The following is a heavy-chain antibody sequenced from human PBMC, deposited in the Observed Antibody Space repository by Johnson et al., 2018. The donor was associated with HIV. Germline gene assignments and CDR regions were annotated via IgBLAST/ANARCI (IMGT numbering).Heavy chain of an antibody. CDR2: IYSGGST. D-gene: IGHD4-17*01. J-gene: IGHJ3*02. CDR1: GFIVSSNY. Sequence: VQLVESGGGLVQPGGSLRLSCAASGFIVSSNYMSWVRQAPGKGLEWVSVIYSGGSTYYADSVKGRFTISRDNSKNTLYFQMNSLRAEDTAVYYCARLDTTVNSAFDIWGQGTMVTVSS. V-gene: IGHV3-66*04. CDR3: ARLDTTVNSAFDI.